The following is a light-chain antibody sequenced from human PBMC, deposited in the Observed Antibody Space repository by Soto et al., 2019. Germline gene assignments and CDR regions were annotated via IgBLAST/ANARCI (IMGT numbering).Light chain of an antibody. CDR3: SSYAGSNNYV. CDR2: EVT. J-gene: IGLJ1*01. Sequence: QYVLTQPPSASGSPGQSVTISCTGTSSDVGGSNFVSWYQQHPGKAPKLMIYEVTKRPSGVPDRFSGSKSGSTASLTVSGLQAEDEADYYCSSYAGSNNYVFGTGTKVTVL. CDR1: SSDVGGSNF. V-gene: IGLV2-8*01.